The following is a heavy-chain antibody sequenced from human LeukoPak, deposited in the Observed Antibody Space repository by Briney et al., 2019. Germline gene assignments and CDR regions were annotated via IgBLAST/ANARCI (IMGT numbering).Heavy chain of an antibody. CDR2: ISGDGGST. Sequence: GGSLRLSCAASGFTFDGYAMHWVRQAPGKGLEWVSLISGDGGSTYYADSLKGRFTISRDNSKNSLYLQMNSLRTEDTALYYCAKDGGAAAGPSFFDWGQGTLVTVSS. J-gene: IGHJ4*02. CDR1: GFTFDGYA. V-gene: IGHV3-43*02. CDR3: AKDGGAAAGPSFFD. D-gene: IGHD6-13*01.